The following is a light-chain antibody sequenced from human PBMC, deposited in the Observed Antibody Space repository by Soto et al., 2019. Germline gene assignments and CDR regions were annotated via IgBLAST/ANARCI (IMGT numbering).Light chain of an antibody. CDR3: QQYFTSPWT. Sequence: DIVMTQSPDSMAVSLGERATFNCKSSQSILDRSKNKYYLAWYQQQSGQPPKLLIYWASRREPGVPDRFTGSGSGTDFTLTISSLQAEDVAVYYCQQYFTSPWTFGQGTKVEI. CDR2: WAS. CDR1: QSILDRSKNKYY. V-gene: IGKV4-1*01. J-gene: IGKJ1*01.